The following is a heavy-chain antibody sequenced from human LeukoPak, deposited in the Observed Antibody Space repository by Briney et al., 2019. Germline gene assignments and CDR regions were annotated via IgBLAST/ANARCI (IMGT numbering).Heavy chain of an antibody. V-gene: IGHV3-23*01. Sequence: GESLTPSCAASGSTSSSYAMSWVRQAPGKGLEWVSAFSGSGGDTYYADSVKGRFTISRDNSKNTLYLQMNSLRAEDTAVYYCAKSGYNRFDYWGQGTLVTVSS. CDR3: AKSGYNRFDY. J-gene: IGHJ4*02. D-gene: IGHD5-24*01. CDR1: GSTSSSYA. CDR2: FSGSGGDT.